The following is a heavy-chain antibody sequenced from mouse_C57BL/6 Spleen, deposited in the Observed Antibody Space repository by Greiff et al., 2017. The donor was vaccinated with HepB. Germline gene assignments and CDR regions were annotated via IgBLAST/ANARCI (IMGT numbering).Heavy chain of an antibody. J-gene: IGHJ1*03. D-gene: IGHD1-1*01. CDR3: SFYYCSSYWYFDV. CDR1: GYTFTSYW. V-gene: IGHV1-52*01. CDR2: IDPSDSET. Sequence: QVQLQQPGAELVRPGSSVKLSCKASGYTFTSYWMHWVKQRPIQGLEWIGNIDPSDSETHYNQKFKDKATLTVDKSSSTAYMQLSSLTSADSAVYYCSFYYCSSYWYFDVWGTGTTVTVSS.